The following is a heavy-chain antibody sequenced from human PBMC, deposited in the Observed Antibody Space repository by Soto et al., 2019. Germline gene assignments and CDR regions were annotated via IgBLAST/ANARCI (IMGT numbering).Heavy chain of an antibody. J-gene: IGHJ4*02. V-gene: IGHV4-59*01. CDR1: GGSISSYY. CDR3: ARVRVAVATSGPHFDY. D-gene: IGHD6-19*01. Sequence: PSETLSLTCTVSGGSISSYYWSWIRQPPGKGLEWIGYIYYSGSTNYNPSLKSRVTISVDTSKNQFSLKLSSVTAADTAVYYCARVRVAVATSGPHFDYWGQGTLVTVSS. CDR2: IYYSGST.